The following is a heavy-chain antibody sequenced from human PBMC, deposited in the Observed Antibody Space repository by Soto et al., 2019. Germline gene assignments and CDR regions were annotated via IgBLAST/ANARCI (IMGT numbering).Heavy chain of an antibody. Sequence: QVQLVQSGAEVKEPGASVKVSCKASGYTFTSYGISWERQAPGQGLEGMGWISAYNGNTNYAQKLQGRVTLTTDRSTSTAYMELRSLISDDTAVYYCARVLTAAGFDYWGQGTLVTVSS. D-gene: IGHD6-13*01. J-gene: IGHJ4*02. V-gene: IGHV1-18*01. CDR3: ARVLTAAGFDY. CDR2: ISAYNGNT. CDR1: GYTFTSYG.